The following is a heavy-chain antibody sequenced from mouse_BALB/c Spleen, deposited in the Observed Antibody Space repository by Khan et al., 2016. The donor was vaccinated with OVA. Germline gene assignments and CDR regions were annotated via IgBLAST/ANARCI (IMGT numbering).Heavy chain of an antibody. CDR2: ISSGSSTI. CDR3: ARTGYYYFDY. J-gene: IGHJ2*01. V-gene: IGHV5-17*02. D-gene: IGHD2-3*01. Sequence: EVELVESGGGLVQPGGSRKLSCAASGFTFSSFGMHWVRQAPEKGLEWVAYISSGSSTIYYADTVKGRFTISRDNPKNTLFLQMTSLRSEDTAMYFCARTGYYYFDYWGRGTTLTVSS. CDR1: GFTFSSFG.